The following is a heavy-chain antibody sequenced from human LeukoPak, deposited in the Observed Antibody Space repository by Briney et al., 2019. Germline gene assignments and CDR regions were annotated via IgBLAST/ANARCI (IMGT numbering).Heavy chain of an antibody. D-gene: IGHD3-22*01. Sequence: SETLSLTCTVSGDSISSHYWNWIRQPAGKGLEWIGRIYISGSTSHNPSLKSRLTISADTSKKQFSLKLSSVTAADTAVYYCAREGYDSSGYYALEYWGQGALVTVSS. J-gene: IGHJ4*02. CDR2: IYISGST. V-gene: IGHV4-4*07. CDR3: AREGYDSSGYYALEY. CDR1: GDSISSHY.